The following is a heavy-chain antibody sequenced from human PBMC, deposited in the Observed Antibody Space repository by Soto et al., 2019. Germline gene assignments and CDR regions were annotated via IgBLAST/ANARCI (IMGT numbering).Heavy chain of an antibody. Sequence: ESGGGVVQPGRSLRLSCAASGFTFSSYGMHWVRQAPGKGLEWVAVISYDGSNKYYADSVKGRFTISRDNSKNTLYLQMNSLRAEDTAVYYCAKLSVQVVATPFDYWGQGTLVTVSS. V-gene: IGHV3-30*18. J-gene: IGHJ4*02. CDR3: AKLSVQVVATPFDY. CDR2: ISYDGSNK. CDR1: GFTFSSYG. D-gene: IGHD3-22*01.